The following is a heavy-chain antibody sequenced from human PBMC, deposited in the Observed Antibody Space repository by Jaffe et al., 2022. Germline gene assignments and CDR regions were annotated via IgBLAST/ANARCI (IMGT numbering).Heavy chain of an antibody. CDR3: ARHHSHANTYYDILTGLRGYYMDV. D-gene: IGHD3-9*01. CDR2: IYPGDSDT. Sequence: EVQLVQSGAEVKKPGESLKISCKGSGYSFTSYWIGWVRQMPGKGLEWMGIIYPGDSDTRYSPSFQGQVTISADKSISTAYLQWSSLKASDTAMYYCARHHSHANTYYDILTGLRGYYMDVWGKGTTVTVSS. CDR1: GYSFTSYW. J-gene: IGHJ6*03. V-gene: IGHV5-51*01.